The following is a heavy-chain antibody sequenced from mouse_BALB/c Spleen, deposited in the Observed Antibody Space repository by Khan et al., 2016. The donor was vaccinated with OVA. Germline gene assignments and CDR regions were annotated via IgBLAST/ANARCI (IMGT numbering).Heavy chain of an antibody. Sequence: EVQLQESGGGLVQSGGSRKLSCAASGFTFTSYGMHWIRQAPEKGLEWVAYISSDSNTIYYADTVKGRFTISRDNPKNTLFLQMTSLRSGETAMYCSATSYFTGYYFDYWGQGTTLTVSS. V-gene: IGHV5-17*02. D-gene: IGHD1-1*01. CDR3: ATSYFTGYYFDY. CDR1: GFTFTSYG. J-gene: IGHJ2*01. CDR2: ISSDSNTI.